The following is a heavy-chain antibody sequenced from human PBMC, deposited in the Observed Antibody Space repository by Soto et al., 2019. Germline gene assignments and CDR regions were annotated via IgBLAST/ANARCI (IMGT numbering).Heavy chain of an antibody. Sequence: GGSLRLSCSPSGFIFENFAMHWLRQAPWRGLEYVSSISGNGGATHHADSVRGRFTISRDNSKSILFLQMSSLRPEDTAFYYCVKDYGRNWNYVFDFWGQGTLVTVSS. CDR3: VKDYGRNWNYVFDF. V-gene: IGHV3-64D*08. CDR1: GFIFENFA. CDR2: ISGNGGAT. J-gene: IGHJ4*02. D-gene: IGHD1-7*01.